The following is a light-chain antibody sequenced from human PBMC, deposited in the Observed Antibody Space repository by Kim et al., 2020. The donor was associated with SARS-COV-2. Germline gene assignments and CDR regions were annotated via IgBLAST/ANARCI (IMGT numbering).Light chain of an antibody. CDR2: GKN. V-gene: IGLV3-19*01. CDR1: SLRIYY. Sequence: VALGHTVRIPCQADSLRIYYTSWYQQKPRQAPLLVIYGKNNRPSVIPDRFSSSSSVNTASLTITVAQAEDEADYYCNSRDSSGNRVFGTGTKFTVL. J-gene: IGLJ1*01. CDR3: NSRDSSGNRV.